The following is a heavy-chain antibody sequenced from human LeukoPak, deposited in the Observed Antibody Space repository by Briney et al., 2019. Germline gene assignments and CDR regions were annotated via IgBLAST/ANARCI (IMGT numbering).Heavy chain of an antibody. J-gene: IGHJ6*02. CDR3: AKEGYYDSSDAPRRLFYYGMDV. CDR2: ISGSGFST. V-gene: IGHV3-23*01. Sequence: GGSLRLSCAASGFTFSSYAMSWVRQAPGKGLEWVSGISGSGFSTYYADSVKGRFTISRDNSKNTLYLQMKSLRAEDTAVYYCAKEGYYDSSDAPRRLFYYGMDVWGQGTTVTVSS. CDR1: GFTFSSYA. D-gene: IGHD3-22*01.